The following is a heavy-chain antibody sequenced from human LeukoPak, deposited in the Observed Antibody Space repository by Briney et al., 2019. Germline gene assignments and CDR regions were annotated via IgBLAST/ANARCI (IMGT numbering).Heavy chain of an antibody. Sequence: PSETLSLTCTVSGGSISSYYWSWIRQPPGKGLEWIGYIYYSGSTNYNPSLKSRVTISVDTSKNQFSLKLSSVTAADTAVYYCARRTYDLWSGDYTGAFDIWGQGTMVTVSS. CDR3: ARRTYDLWSGDYTGAFDI. V-gene: IGHV4-59*01. J-gene: IGHJ3*02. D-gene: IGHD3-3*01. CDR1: GGSISSYY. CDR2: IYYSGST.